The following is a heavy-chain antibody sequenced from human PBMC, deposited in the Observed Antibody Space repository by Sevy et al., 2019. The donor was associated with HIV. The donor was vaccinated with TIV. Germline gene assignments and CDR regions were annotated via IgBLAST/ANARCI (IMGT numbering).Heavy chain of an antibody. CDR3: ARWQQLPDDAFDI. CDR2: LYYIGRN. V-gene: IGHV4-39*01. D-gene: IGHD6-13*01. CDR1: GASISSSSYY. J-gene: IGHJ3*02. Sequence: SETLSLTCTVSGASISSSSYYWGWIRQPPGKGLEWIASLYYIGRNYYNPSLESRVTISGDTSKNQLSLKLSSVTAADTAVYYCARWQQLPDDAFDIWGQGTRVTVSS.